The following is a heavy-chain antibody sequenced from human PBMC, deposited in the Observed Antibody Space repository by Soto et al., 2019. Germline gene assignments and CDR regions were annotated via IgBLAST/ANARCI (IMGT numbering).Heavy chain of an antibody. CDR3: APRLAFALAGQSISFDY. J-gene: IGHJ4*02. CDR1: GFSLNTNGEG. D-gene: IGHD6-19*01. V-gene: IGHV2-5*01. CDR2: IYLNDDK. Sequence: QITLKESGPTLVKPTQTLTLTCTLSGFSLNTNGEGVGWIRQPPGKALEWLALIYLNDDKLYTPSLKSSLTIAKDTSKKQVVLSMTNMDPVDTATYYCAPRLAFALAGQSISFDYWGQGTLNTVSS.